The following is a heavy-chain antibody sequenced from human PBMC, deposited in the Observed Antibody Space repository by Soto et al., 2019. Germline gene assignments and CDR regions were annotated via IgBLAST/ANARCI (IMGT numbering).Heavy chain of an antibody. CDR1: AFTFHDYA. D-gene: IGHD2-2*01. CDR2: ISWDSGNI. V-gene: IGHV3-9*01. Sequence: EVQLVESGGGLVQPGRSLRLSCAASAFTFHDYAMHWVRQVPGKGLEXVXGISWDSGNIVYADSVKGRFTXSXXXXXXXXXLQMNSLRTEDTAVYFCAKGATTSCFSPFDMWGPGTMVTVSS. CDR3: AKGATTSCFSPFDM. J-gene: IGHJ3*02.